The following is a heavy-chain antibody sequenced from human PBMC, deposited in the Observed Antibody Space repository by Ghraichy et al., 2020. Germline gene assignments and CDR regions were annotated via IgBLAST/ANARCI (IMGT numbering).Heavy chain of an antibody. CDR2: GPYSGNT. CDR1: GGSISSNGYY. CDR3: VRHRAGTMMDD. J-gene: IGHJ4*02. D-gene: IGHD3-22*01. Sequence: SETLSLTCTVSGGSISSNGYYWGWIHQPPGKGLEWVGSGPYSGNTDYNPSLKSRVTTSADTSKNQLSLKVSSVTAADTAVYYCVRHRAGTMMDDWGQGTLVTVSS. V-gene: IGHV4-39*01.